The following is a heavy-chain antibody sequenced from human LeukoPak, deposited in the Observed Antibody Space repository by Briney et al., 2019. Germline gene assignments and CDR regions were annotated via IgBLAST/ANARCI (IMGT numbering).Heavy chain of an antibody. V-gene: IGHV3-48*03. CDR1: GFTFSSYE. Sequence: GGSLRLSCAASGFTFSSYEMNWVRQAPGKGLEWVSYISSSGSSIYYADSVKGRFTISRDNAKNSLYLQMNSLRAEDTAIYYCARRPSSPLTNWGQGTLVTVSS. CDR2: ISSSGSSI. J-gene: IGHJ4*02. D-gene: IGHD6-6*01. CDR3: ARRPSSPLTN.